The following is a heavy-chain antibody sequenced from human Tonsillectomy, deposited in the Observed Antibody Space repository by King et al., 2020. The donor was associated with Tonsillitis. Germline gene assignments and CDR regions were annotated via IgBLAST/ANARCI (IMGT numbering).Heavy chain of an antibody. D-gene: IGHD3-3*01. CDR3: ARDGEGYYFDY. J-gene: IGHJ4*02. V-gene: IGHV3-48*01. CDR1: GFTFGTYG. CDR2: IGRRSSAI. Sequence: VQLVESGGGLVQPGGSLRLSCAASGFTFGTYGMNWVRQAPGKGLEWVSYIGRRSSAIFYAYSLKGRFTISRDNAKNSLYLQMNSLRAEDTAVYYCARDGEGYYFDYWGQGTLVTVSS.